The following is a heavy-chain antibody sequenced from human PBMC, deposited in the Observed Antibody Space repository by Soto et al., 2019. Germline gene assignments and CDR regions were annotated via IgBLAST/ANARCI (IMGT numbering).Heavy chain of an antibody. V-gene: IGHV3-20*04. CDR2: INWIGGST. CDR1: GFIFGAHA. D-gene: IGHD3-16*01. Sequence: GALRLSCAASGFIFGAHAMSWVRQAPGKGLEWVSAINWIGGSTNYADSMKGRFTISRDNAKNSLYLQMSSLRAEDTALYYCARHGGTPDLYFDYWGQGTPVTVSS. CDR3: ARHGGTPDLYFDY. J-gene: IGHJ4*02.